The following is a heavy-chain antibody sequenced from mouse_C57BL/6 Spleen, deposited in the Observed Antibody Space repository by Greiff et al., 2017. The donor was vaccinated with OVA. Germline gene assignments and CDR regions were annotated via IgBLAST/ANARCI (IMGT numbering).Heavy chain of an antibody. Sequence: VQLKESGPELVKPGASVKISCKASGYSFTGYYMNWVKQSPEKSLEWIGEINPSTGGTTYNQKFKAKATLTVDKSSSTAYMQLKSLTSEDSAVYYCARSPFADWGQGTLVTVSA. CDR2: INPSTGGT. J-gene: IGHJ3*01. V-gene: IGHV1-42*01. CDR1: GYSFTGYY. CDR3: ARSPFAD.